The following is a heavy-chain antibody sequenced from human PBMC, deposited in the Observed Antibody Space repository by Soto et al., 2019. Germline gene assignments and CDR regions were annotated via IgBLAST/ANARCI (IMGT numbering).Heavy chain of an antibody. J-gene: IGHJ4*01. CDR1: GFIFSNYV. V-gene: IGHV3-23*04. D-gene: IGHD1-26*01. CDR2: ISDSGGTS. Sequence: EVQLVDSGGGLVQPGGSLRLSCAASGFIFSNYVMSWVRQAPGKGLEWVSSISDSGGTSYYADSVKGRFTISRDNSKNTLYLRMNSLRAEDTAIYNCAKRPRALPTFDYWGHGTLVTVSS. CDR3: AKRPRALPTFDY.